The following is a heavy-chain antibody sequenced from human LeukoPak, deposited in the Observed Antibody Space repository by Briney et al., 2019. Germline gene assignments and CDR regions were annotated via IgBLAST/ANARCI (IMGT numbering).Heavy chain of an antibody. D-gene: IGHD3-16*02. CDR1: GFTFSDYY. Sequence: SGGSLRLSCAASGFTFSDYYMSWIRQAPGKGLEWVSYITSSGSTIYYADSVKGRFTISRDNAKNSLYLQMNSLRAEDTAVYYCAGAVSVWGSYRYTLLFAYWGQGTLVTVSS. V-gene: IGHV3-11*01. J-gene: IGHJ4*02. CDR2: ITSSGSTI. CDR3: AGAVSVWGSYRYTLLFAY.